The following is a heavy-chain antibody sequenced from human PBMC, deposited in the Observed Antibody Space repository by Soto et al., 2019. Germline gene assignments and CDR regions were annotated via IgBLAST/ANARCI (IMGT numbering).Heavy chain of an antibody. D-gene: IGHD3-10*01. CDR3: ASSSLYGSGSNAYYYYYYGMDV. J-gene: IGHJ6*02. Sequence: PSETLSLTCTFSGGSISSYYWSWIRQPAGKGLEWIGRIYTSGSTNYNPSLKSRVTMSVDTSKNQFSLKLSSVTAADTAVYYCASSSLYGSGSNAYYYYYYGMDVWGQGTTVTVSS. CDR2: IYTSGST. CDR1: GGSISSYY. V-gene: IGHV4-4*07.